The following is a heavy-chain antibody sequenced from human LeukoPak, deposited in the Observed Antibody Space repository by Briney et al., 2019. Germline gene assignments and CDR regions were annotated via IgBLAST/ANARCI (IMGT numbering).Heavy chain of an antibody. D-gene: IGHD5-12*01. CDR1: GVTFSNYW. CDR3: ARDRRSGYDFYYFDY. V-gene: IGHV3-7*01. Sequence: PGGSLRLPCAASGVTFSNYWMTWVRQAPGKGLEWVANINHDGSERYYVDSVRGRFTIPRDNAKNSLYLQMNSLRAADTAVYYCARDRRSGYDFYYFDYWGQGTLVTVSS. J-gene: IGHJ4*02. CDR2: INHDGSER.